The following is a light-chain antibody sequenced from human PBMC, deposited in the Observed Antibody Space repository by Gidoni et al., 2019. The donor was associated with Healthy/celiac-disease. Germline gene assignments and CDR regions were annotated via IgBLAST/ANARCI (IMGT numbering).Light chain of an antibody. CDR2: EVS. CDR3: SSYTSSSTLEV. J-gene: IGLJ2*01. Sequence: QSALTQPASVSGSPGQSITISCTETSSDVGGYNYVSWYKQHPGKAPKLMIYEVSNRPSGVSNRFSGSKSGNTASLTISGLQAEDEADYYCSSYTSSSTLEVFGGGTKLTVL. V-gene: IGLV2-14*01. CDR1: SSDVGGYNY.